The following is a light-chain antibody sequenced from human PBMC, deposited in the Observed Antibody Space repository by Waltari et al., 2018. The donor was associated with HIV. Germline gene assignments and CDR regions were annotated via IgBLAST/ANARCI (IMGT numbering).Light chain of an antibody. Sequence: DIQMTQSHPTLSSSVGDGVTITCRASQSIDTWLAWYQQTAGRAPKLLIYKASSLESGVPSRFSHSGSGTEFTLTISSLQPDDFATYYCQQYKTSSPWTFGQGTKVDI. CDR2: KAS. J-gene: IGKJ1*01. CDR3: QQYKTSSPWT. CDR1: QSIDTW. V-gene: IGKV1-5*03.